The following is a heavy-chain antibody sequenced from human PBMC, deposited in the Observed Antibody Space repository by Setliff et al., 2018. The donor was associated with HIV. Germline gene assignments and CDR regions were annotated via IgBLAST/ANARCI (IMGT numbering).Heavy chain of an antibody. CDR3: ARATFGGTSSGINYYMDV. CDR1: GGSISSYY. D-gene: IGHD3-10*01. Sequence: SETLSLTCTVSGGSISSYYWSWIRQPPGKGLEWIGYIYYSGSTNYNPSLKRRVTISIDKSRKYFSLKLPSVTAADTALYFCARATFGGTSSGINYYMDVWGKGTTVTVSS. V-gene: IGHV4-59*01. CDR2: IYYSGST. J-gene: IGHJ6*03.